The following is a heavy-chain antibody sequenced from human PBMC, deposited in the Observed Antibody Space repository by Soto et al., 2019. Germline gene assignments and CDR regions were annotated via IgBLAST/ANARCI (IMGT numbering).Heavy chain of an antibody. D-gene: IGHD2-8*02. J-gene: IGHJ6*03. CDR3: AKGQCTGDKCYSDYMDV. V-gene: IGHV3-9*01. CDR2: IFWNSGTI. CDR1: GFSFGDYA. Sequence: DVQLVESGGGLVQPGRSLRLSCEVSGFSFGDYAMHWVRQAPGKGLEWVSGIFWNSGTIAYADSVKGRFTISRDNAKKSLYLQMNSLRPEDTALYYCAKGQCTGDKCYSDYMDVWGKGTTVTVSS.